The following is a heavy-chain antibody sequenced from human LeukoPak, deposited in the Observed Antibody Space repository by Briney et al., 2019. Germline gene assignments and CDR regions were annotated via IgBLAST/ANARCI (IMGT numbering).Heavy chain of an antibody. D-gene: IGHD3-10*01. CDR1: GYTFTSYD. CDR2: MNPNSGNT. V-gene: IGHV1-8*01. CDR3: ARGRTVVRGVNELGY. J-gene: IGHJ4*02. Sequence: ASVKVSCTASGYTFTSYDISWVRQATGQGLEWMGWMNPNSGNTGYAQKFQGRVTMTRNTSISTAYMELSSLRSEDTAVYYCARGRTVVRGVNELGYWGQGTLVTVSS.